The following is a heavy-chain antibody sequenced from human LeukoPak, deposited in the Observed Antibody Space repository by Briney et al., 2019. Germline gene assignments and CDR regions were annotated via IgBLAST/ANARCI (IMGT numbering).Heavy chain of an antibody. CDR3: ASQRDGYNQGDAFDI. Sequence: ASVKVSCKASGYTFTSYDINWVRQASGQGLEWMGWMNPNSGNTGYAQKFQGRVTMTRNTSISTAYMELSSLRSEDTAVYYCASQRDGYNQGDAFDIWGQGTIVTVSS. D-gene: IGHD5-24*01. CDR2: MNPNSGNT. CDR1: GYTFTSYD. V-gene: IGHV1-8*01. J-gene: IGHJ3*02.